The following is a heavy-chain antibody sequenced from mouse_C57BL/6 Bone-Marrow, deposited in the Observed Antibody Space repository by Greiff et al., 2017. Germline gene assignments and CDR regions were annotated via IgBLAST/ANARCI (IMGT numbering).Heavy chain of an antibody. CDR2: ISVGGSYT. V-gene: IGHV5-4*01. CDR3: ARDDHAMDY. J-gene: IGHJ4*01. CDR1: GFTFSSYA. Sequence: EVKVVESGGGLVKPGGSLKLSCAASGFTFSSYAMSWVRQTPEKRLEWVATISVGGSYTYYPDNVKGRFTISRDNAKNNLYLQMSHLKSEDTAMYYCARDDHAMDYWGQGTSVTVSS.